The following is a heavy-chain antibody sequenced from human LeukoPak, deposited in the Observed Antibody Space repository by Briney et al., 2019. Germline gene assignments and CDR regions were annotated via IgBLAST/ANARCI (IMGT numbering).Heavy chain of an antibody. CDR3: ARDSMVRGFDY. J-gene: IGHJ4*02. Sequence: PWASVKVSCKASGYTFTSYAMHWVRQAPGQRLEWMGWINAGNGNTKYSQKFQGRVTITRDTSASTAYMELSSLRSEDTAVYYCARDSMVRGFDYWGQGTLVTVSS. CDR1: GYTFTSYA. D-gene: IGHD3-10*01. V-gene: IGHV1-3*01. CDR2: INAGNGNT.